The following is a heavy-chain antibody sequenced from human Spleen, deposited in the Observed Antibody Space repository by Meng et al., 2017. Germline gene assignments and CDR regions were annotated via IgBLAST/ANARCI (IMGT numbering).Heavy chain of an antibody. Sequence: GESLKISCAASGFTFSTYGMHWVRQAPGKGLEWVALIWYDGSNKYYADSVKGRFTISRDDSRNTLSLQMNSLGVDDTAVYYCVRAYYYFLDYWGQGTLVTVSS. D-gene: IGHD2/OR15-2a*01. CDR3: VRAYYYFLDY. CDR2: IWYDGSNK. J-gene: IGHJ4*02. V-gene: IGHV3-33*01. CDR1: GFTFSTYG.